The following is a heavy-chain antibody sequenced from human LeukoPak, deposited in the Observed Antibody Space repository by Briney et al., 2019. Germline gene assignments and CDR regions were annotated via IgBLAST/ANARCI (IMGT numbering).Heavy chain of an antibody. CDR3: ARVLIAVAGYDY. V-gene: IGHV4-61*01. Sequence: SETLSLTCTVSGGSVSSGTYYRTWIRQPPGQGLEWIGYIYYGGSTNYNPSLKTRVTISVDTSKDQFSLRLTSVSAADTATYYCARVLIAVAGYDYWGQGTQVTVSS. D-gene: IGHD6-19*01. J-gene: IGHJ4*02. CDR2: IYYGGST. CDR1: GGSVSSGTYY.